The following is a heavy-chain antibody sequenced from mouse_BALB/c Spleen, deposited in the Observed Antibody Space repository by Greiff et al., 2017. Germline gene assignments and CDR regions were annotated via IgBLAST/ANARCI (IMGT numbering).Heavy chain of an antibody. V-gene: IGHV5-4*02. Sequence: DVMLVESGGGLVKPGGSLKLSCAASGFTFSDYYMYWVRQTPEKRLEWVATISDGGSYTYYPDSVKGRFTISRDNAKNNLYLQTSSLKSEDTAMYYCARDPGNYWFAYWGQGTLVTVSA. CDR3: ARDPGNYWFAY. CDR2: ISDGGSYT. CDR1: GFTFSDYY. D-gene: IGHD2-1*01. J-gene: IGHJ3*01.